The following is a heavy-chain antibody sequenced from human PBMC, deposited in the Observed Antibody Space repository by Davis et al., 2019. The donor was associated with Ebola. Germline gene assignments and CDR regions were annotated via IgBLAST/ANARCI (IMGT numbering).Heavy chain of an antibody. CDR2: IFFSGNT. Sequence: SETLSLTCIVSGGSITSDIHYWAWIRQPPGKGLEWIGSIFFSGNTYYNPSLKGRVSISVDTSRNQFSLKLTSVTAADTAVYYCARSWGSSSPFDYWGQGSLVTVSS. D-gene: IGHD6-6*01. J-gene: IGHJ4*02. CDR3: ARSWGSSSPFDY. CDR1: GGSITSDIHY. V-gene: IGHV4-39*01.